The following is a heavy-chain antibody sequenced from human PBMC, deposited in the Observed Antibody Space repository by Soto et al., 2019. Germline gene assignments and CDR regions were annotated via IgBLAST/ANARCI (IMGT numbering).Heavy chain of an antibody. CDR1: GYTFTSYG. J-gene: IGHJ4*02. Sequence: QVQLVQSGAEVKKPGASVKVSCKASGYTFTSYGISWVRQAPGQGLEWMGWISAYNGNTNYAQKLQGRVTMTTDTDTITAYRELRSLRSDYTAVYYCARHASSGYYYYFEYWGQGPLVTVSS. CDR2: ISAYNGNT. D-gene: IGHD3-22*01. CDR3: ARHASSGYYYYFEY. V-gene: IGHV1-18*01.